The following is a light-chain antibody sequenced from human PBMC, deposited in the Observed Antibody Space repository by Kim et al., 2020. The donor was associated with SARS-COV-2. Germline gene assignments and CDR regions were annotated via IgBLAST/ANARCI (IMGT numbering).Light chain of an antibody. Sequence: EIVLTQSPGTLSLSPGERATLSCRASQSVSSSYLAWYQQNPGQAPRLLIYGASSRATGIPDRFSGSGSGTDFTLTINRLEPEDFAVYYCQQYGSSPLTFGGGTKVDIK. J-gene: IGKJ4*01. CDR3: QQYGSSPLT. V-gene: IGKV3-20*01. CDR2: GAS. CDR1: QSVSSSY.